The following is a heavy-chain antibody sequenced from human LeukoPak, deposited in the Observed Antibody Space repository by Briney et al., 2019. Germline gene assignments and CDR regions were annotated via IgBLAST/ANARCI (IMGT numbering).Heavy chain of an antibody. CDR1: GFPFSSYW. Sequence: GGSLRLSCVASGFPFSSYWMTWVRQAPGKGLEWVSVIYSGGSTYYADSVEGRFTISRDNSKNTLYLQMNSLRAEDTAVYYCARGAPGELLWFGESVYYFDYWGQGTLVTVSS. J-gene: IGHJ4*02. CDR3: ARGAPGELLWFGESVYYFDY. V-gene: IGHV3-53*01. D-gene: IGHD3-10*01. CDR2: IYSGGST.